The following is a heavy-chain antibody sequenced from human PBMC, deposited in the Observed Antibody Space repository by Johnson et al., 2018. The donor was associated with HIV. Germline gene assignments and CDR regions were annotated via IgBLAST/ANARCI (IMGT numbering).Heavy chain of an antibody. CDR1: GFTFSSYA. J-gene: IGHJ3*02. CDR2: ISGSGGST. Sequence: VQLLESGGGVVQPGGSLRLSCAASGFTFSSYAMSWVRQAPGKVLEWVSAISGSGGSTYYADSVKGRFTISRDNSKNTLYLQMNSLRAEDTAVYYCAKSPRFTIFGSDAFDIWGQGTMVTVSS. V-gene: IGHV3-23*01. CDR3: AKSPRFTIFGSDAFDI. D-gene: IGHD3-3*01.